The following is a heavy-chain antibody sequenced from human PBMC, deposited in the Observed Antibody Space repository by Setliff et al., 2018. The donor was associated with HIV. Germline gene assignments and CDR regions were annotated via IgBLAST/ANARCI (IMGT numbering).Heavy chain of an antibody. CDR3: AGGRASGSANSG. J-gene: IGHJ4*02. Sequence: SVKVSCKTSGDTLSSYAITWVRQAPGQGLEWMGRIIPIFGTADYAQKFQGRVTLTADESTSIAYMELNSLRSEDTAVYYCAGGRASGSANSGWGQGTLVTVSS. D-gene: IGHD7-27*01. CDR2: IIPIFGTA. CDR1: GDTLSSYA. V-gene: IGHV1-69*13.